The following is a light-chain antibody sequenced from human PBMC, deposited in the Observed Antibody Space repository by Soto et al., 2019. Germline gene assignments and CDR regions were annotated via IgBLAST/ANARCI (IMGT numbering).Light chain of an antibody. V-gene: IGKV3-20*01. Sequence: VVTQSAGTLSLSPGERATLSCRASQSVGSTYLAWFQQKPAQAPRLLIYGASSRATGIPDRFSGSGSGTDFTLTISRLEPDDFAVYYCQQYGASSITFGQGTRLEI. CDR3: QQYGASSIT. CDR2: GAS. J-gene: IGKJ5*01. CDR1: QSVGSTY.